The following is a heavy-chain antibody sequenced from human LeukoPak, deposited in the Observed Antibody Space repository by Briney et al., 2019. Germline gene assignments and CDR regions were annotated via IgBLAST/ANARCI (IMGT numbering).Heavy chain of an antibody. D-gene: IGHD4-17*01. J-gene: IGHJ3*02. V-gene: IGHV3-48*04. CDR2: ISSSSSTI. Sequence: GGSLRLSCAASGFTFSSYSMNWVRQAPGKGLEWVSYISSSSSTIYYADPVKSRFTISRDNAKNSLYLQMNSLRAEDTAVYYCARAIFRDYGQTNDAFDIWGQGTMVTVSS. CDR3: ARAIFRDYGQTNDAFDI. CDR1: GFTFSSYS.